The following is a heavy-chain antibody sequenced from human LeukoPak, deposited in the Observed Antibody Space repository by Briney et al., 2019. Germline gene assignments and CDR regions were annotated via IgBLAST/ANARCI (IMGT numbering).Heavy chain of an antibody. Sequence: PSETLSLTCAVYGGSFSGYYWSWIRQPPGKGLEWIGEINHSGSTNYNPSLKSRVTISVDTSKNQFSLKLSSVTAADTAVYYCARGTGYSGSWFGYWGQGTLVTVPS. CDR2: INHSGST. D-gene: IGHD6-13*01. CDR3: ARGTGYSGSWFGY. V-gene: IGHV4-34*01. J-gene: IGHJ5*01. CDR1: GGSFSGYY.